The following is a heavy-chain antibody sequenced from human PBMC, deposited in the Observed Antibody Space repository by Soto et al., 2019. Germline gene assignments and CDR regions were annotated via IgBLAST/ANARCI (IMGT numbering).Heavy chain of an antibody. CDR1: GFTFSDYV. CDR3: ARNSRSTVYAYYVDR. CDR2: ISHDGSKN. Sequence: QVQLVESGGGVVRPGRSLRLSCTASGFTFSDYVVHWVRLAPGRGLEWVAIISHDGSKNYYSDSVRGRFTISRDNSSSTVYLSMNSLRGEDTAVYYCARNSRSTVYAYYVDRWGPGTLVTVSS. V-gene: IGHV3-30*04. J-gene: IGHJ4*02. D-gene: IGHD2-2*01.